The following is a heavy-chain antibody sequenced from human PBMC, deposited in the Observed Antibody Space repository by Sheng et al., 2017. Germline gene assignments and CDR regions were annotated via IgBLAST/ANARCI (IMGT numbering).Heavy chain of an antibody. V-gene: IGHV1-69*04. CDR2: IIPILGIA. D-gene: IGHD3-22*01. CDR1: GGTFSSYA. CDR3: AKTMGYYDSSGYPHYYMDV. J-gene: IGHJ6*03. Sequence: QVQLVQSGAEVKKPGSSVKVSCKASGGTFSSYAISWVRQAPGQGLEWMGGIIPILGIANYAQKFQGRVTITADKSTSTAYMELSSLRSEDTAVYYCAKTMGYYDSSGYPHYYMDVWGKGTTVTVSS.